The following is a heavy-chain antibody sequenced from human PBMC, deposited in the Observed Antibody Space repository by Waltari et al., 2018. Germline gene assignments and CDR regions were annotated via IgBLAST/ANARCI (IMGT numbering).Heavy chain of an antibody. D-gene: IGHD6-19*01. J-gene: IGHJ4*02. V-gene: IGHV4-59*01. Sequence: QVQLQESGPGLVKPSETLSLTCPVSGGSISSYSWSWIRQPPGKGLGWIGYIYYSGSTHYNPSLKSRVTISVDTSKNQFSLKLSSVTAADTAVYYCARGSSIAVAILEDYWGQGTLVTVSS. CDR2: IYYSGST. CDR1: GGSISSYS. CDR3: ARGSSIAVAILEDY.